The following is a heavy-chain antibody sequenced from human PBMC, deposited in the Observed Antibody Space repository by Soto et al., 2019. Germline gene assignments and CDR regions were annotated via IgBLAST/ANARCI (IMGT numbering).Heavy chain of an antibody. D-gene: IGHD3-16*01. CDR3: AEVGGGGPVTAPIGRFDS. CDR1: GYSITNGYY. V-gene: IGHV4-38-2*01. CDR2: IYHSGST. J-gene: IGHJ4*02. Sequence: WETLALTCAVSGYSITNGYYWGWIRQPPGMGLEWIGSIYHSGSTSYNPSLRSRVTISVVTSKNQVSLKLRSVTAADTAMYYCAEVGGGGPVTAPIGRFDSSGQGTQVTVSS.